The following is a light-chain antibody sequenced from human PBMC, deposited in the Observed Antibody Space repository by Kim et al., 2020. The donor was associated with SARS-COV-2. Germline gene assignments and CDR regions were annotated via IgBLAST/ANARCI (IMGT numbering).Light chain of an antibody. Sequence: QSALTQPRSVSGSPGQSVTISYTGPSSDVPVYHYLSWYQQHPGKAPKLIISDVTDRPSGVPDRFSGSKSGNTASLTISGLQADDAADYYCCSYAGNSISWVFGGGTQLTVL. J-gene: IGLJ3*02. V-gene: IGLV2-11*01. CDR3: CSYAGNSISWV. CDR2: DVT. CDR1: SSDVPVYHY.